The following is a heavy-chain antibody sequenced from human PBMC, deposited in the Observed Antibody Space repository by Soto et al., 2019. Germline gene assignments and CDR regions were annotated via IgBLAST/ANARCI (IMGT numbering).Heavy chain of an antibody. CDR1: GGSISSYY. CDR2: IYYSGST. V-gene: IGHV4-59*08. Sequence: QVQLQESGPGLVKPSETLSLTCTVSGGSISSYYWSWIRQPPGKGLEWIGYIYYSGSTNYNPSLKSRVTISVDTSKKQSSLKLSSVTAADTAVYDCARHSPGRIAAAGLDYWGQGTLVTVSS. J-gene: IGHJ4*02. D-gene: IGHD6-13*01. CDR3: ARHSPGRIAAAGLDY.